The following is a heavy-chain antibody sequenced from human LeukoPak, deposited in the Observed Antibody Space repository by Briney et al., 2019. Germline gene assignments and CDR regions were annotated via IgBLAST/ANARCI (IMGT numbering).Heavy chain of an antibody. Sequence: SETLSLTCTVSGGSLSSYYWSWIRQPPGKGLEWIGYIYYSGSTNYNPSLKRRVTISVDTSKNQFSLKLSTVTAADTAVYYCARCGSSSGWWGSHDYWGQGTLVTVSS. V-gene: IGHV4-59*01. D-gene: IGHD6-6*01. CDR1: GGSLSSYY. CDR2: IYYSGST. J-gene: IGHJ4*02. CDR3: ARCGSSSGWWGSHDY.